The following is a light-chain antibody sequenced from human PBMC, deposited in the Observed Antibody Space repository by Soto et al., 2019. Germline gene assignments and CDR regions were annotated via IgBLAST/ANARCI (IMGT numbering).Light chain of an antibody. J-gene: IGLJ1*01. CDR2: EVN. CDR1: SSDIGAYDY. CDR3: FSFTTTSTHV. V-gene: IGLV2-14*01. Sequence: QSALAQPASLSGSPGQSITISCTGTSSDIGAYDYVSWFQQHPGKAPKLMISEVNNRPSGVSNRFSGSKSGNTAYLTISGLQVEDEAKYFCFSFTTTSTHVFGSGTNVTVL.